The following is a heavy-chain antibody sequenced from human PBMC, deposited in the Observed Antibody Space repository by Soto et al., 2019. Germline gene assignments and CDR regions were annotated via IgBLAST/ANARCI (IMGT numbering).Heavy chain of an antibody. CDR3: VRGDVFDI. Sequence: QLQLQESGPGLVKPSETLSLICTVSGDSISGYFWSWVRQPAGKGLEWIGRIYSAGSTNYNPSLKSRVTMSVDTSQNQFSLKLTSVTAADTAMYYCVRGDVFDIWGRGTMVTVSS. J-gene: IGHJ3*02. V-gene: IGHV4-4*07. D-gene: IGHD3-16*01. CDR2: IYSAGST. CDR1: GDSISGYF.